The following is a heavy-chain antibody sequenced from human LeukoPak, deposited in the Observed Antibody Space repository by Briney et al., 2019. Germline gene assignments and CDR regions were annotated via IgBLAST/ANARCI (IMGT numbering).Heavy chain of an antibody. CDR3: ARRPYYYGSGTYGMDV. CDR2: IYYSGST. J-gene: IGHJ6*02. Sequence: PSETLSLTCTVSGGSISSSSYYWGWIRQPPGKGLEWIGSIYYSGSTYYNPSLKSRVTISVDTTKNQFSLKLSSVTVADTAVYYCARRPYYYGSGTYGMDVWGQGTTVTVSS. V-gene: IGHV4-39*01. CDR1: GGSISSSSYY. D-gene: IGHD3-10*01.